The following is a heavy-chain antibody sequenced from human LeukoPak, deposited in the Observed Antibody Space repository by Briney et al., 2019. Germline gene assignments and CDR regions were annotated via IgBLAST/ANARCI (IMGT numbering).Heavy chain of an antibody. CDR1: GFTFSSYS. Sequence: GGSLRLSCAASGFTFSSYSMNWVRQAPGKGLEWVSSISSSSSYIYYADSVKGRFTISRDNAKNSLYLQMNSLRAEDTAVYYCARRWRSYGPFDIWGQGTMVTVSS. V-gene: IGHV3-21*01. J-gene: IGHJ3*02. CDR2: ISSSSSYI. CDR3: ARRWRSYGPFDI. D-gene: IGHD5-18*01.